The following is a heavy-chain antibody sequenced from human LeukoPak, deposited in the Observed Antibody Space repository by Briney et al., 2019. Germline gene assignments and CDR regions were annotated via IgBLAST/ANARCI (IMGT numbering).Heavy chain of an antibody. Sequence: PSGTLSLTCGVSGGSITSTNWWSWVRQPPGQGLEWIGEVSLSGLTNYNPSLSSRVIMALDTSKNHLSLHLTSVTATDTAVYYCSRENGAFSPFGYWGQGYLVTVLS. D-gene: IGHD2-8*01. CDR3: SRENGAFSPFGY. CDR2: VSLSGLT. J-gene: IGHJ4*02. CDR1: GGSITSTNW. V-gene: IGHV4-4*02.